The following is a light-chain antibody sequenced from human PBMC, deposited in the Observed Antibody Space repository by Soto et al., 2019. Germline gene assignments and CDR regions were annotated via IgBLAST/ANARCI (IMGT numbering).Light chain of an antibody. CDR2: DAS. CDR1: QGISSY. Sequence: IQLTQSPSSLSASVGDRVTITCRASQGISSYLAWFQQKPGKAPKLLIYDASTLETGVPSRFSGSGSGTDFTFTINSLQAEDIATYYCQQYDNFPPLTFGGGTKVDIK. V-gene: IGKV1-33*01. CDR3: QQYDNFPPLT. J-gene: IGKJ4*01.